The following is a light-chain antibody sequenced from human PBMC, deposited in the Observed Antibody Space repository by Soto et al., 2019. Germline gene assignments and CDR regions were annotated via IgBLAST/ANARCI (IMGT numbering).Light chain of an antibody. CDR2: DVS. CDR3: SSFTSSDTVV. Sequence: QSALTQPDSVSGSPGQSITISCTGTSSDVGGYNYVSWYKQHPGKAPKLMIYDVSSRPSGVSNRFSGSKSGNTASLTISGLQAEDEADYYCSSFTSSDTVVFGGGTKLTVL. J-gene: IGLJ3*02. V-gene: IGLV2-14*03. CDR1: SSDVGGYNY.